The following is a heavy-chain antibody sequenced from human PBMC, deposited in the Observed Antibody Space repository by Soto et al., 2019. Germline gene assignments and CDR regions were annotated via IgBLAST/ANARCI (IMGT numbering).Heavy chain of an antibody. V-gene: IGHV1-2*02. J-gene: IGHJ4*02. CDR1: GYTFTDYY. Sequence: QVQLVQSGAEVKKPGASVKVSCKASGYTFTDYYLHWVRQAPGHGLEWMGWINPNTGVTHSAQKLQGRVTMTGDTSISTAYMELSRLRSDDTAVYYCARDDYWGQGTLVTVSS. CDR2: INPNTGVT. CDR3: ARDDY.